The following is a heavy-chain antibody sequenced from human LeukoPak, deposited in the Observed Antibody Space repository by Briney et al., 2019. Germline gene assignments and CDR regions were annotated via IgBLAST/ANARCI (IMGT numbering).Heavy chain of an antibody. CDR2: LYYSGNT. CDR3: ARHTRDTMVRGVIPDAFDI. Sequence: SETLSLKCSVSGGSISSYYWSWLGQPQGKGWEGFVYLYYSGNTNYKPSLKSRVTISVDTSKNQFSLKLSSVTAADPAVYYCARHTRDTMVRGVIPDAFDIWGQGTMVTVSS. D-gene: IGHD3-10*01. CDR1: GGSISSYY. J-gene: IGHJ3*02. V-gene: IGHV4-59*08.